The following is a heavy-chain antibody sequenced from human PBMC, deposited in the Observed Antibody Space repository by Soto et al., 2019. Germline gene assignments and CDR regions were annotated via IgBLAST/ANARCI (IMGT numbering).Heavy chain of an antibody. Sequence: EVQLVESGGGLVQPGGSLRLSCADSGFILRNYWMSWVRQAPGMGLQWVASIKEDGSEKYYVDPVKGRFTISRENAKNSLYLQMNSLRAEDTAVYYCARYRSLDPWGQGILVTVS. J-gene: IGHJ5*02. D-gene: IGHD3-16*02. V-gene: IGHV3-7*03. CDR3: ARYRSLDP. CDR2: IKEDGSEK. CDR1: GFILRNYW.